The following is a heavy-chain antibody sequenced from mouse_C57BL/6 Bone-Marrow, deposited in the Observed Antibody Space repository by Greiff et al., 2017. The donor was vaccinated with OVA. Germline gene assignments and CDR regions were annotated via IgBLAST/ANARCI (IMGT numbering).Heavy chain of an antibody. CDR2: IYPGDGDT. J-gene: IGHJ4*01. CDR1: GYAFSSSW. Sequence: QVQLQQSGPELVKPGASVKISCKASGYAFSSSWMNWVKQRPGKGLEWIGRIYPGDGDTNYNGKFKGKATLTADKSSSTAYMHLSSLTSEDSAVYFCARKAYAMDYWGQGTAVTVTS. V-gene: IGHV1-82*01. CDR3: ARKAYAMDY.